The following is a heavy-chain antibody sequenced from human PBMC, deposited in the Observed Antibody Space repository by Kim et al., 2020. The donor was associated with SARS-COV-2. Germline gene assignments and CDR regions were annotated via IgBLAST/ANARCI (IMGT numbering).Heavy chain of an antibody. Sequence: SETLSLTCTVSGDSISSSTYYWGWIRQPPGKGLEWIGSINYSGTTYYNPSLKSRVTISVDTSKNQFSLKLSSVTAADTSVYYCARHGYSNGWYVGYLGQG. D-gene: IGHD6-19*01. CDR2: INYSGTT. J-gene: IGHJ4*02. CDR3: ARHGYSNGWYVGY. CDR1: GDSISSSTYY. V-gene: IGHV4-39*01.